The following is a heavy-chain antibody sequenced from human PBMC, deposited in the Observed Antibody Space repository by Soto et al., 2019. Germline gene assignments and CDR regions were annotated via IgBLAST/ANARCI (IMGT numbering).Heavy chain of an antibody. V-gene: IGHV4-4*07. CDR1: GGSISSYY. CDR2: IYTSGST. D-gene: IGHD6-19*01. Sequence: SETLSLTCTVSGGSISSYYWSWIRQPAGKGLEWIGRIYTSGSTNYNPSLKSRVTMSVDTSKNQFSLKLSSVTAADTAVYYCAREGYSSGWYRDYYYYYGMDVWGQGTTVTVSS. J-gene: IGHJ6*02. CDR3: AREGYSSGWYRDYYYYYGMDV.